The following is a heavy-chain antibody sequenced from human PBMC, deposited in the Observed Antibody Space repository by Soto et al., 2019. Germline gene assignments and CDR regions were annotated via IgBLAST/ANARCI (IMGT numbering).Heavy chain of an antibody. CDR1: GGTSSSYA. CDR2: IIPIFGTA. V-gene: IGHV1-69*13. D-gene: IGHD6-13*01. CDR3: ASETRAEPGTNSFDP. Sequence: ASVKVSCKASGGTSSSYAISWVRQAPGQGLEWMGGIIPIFGTANYAQKFQGRVTITADESTSTAYMELSSLRSEDTAVYYCASETRAEPGTNSFDPWGQGTLLTVSS. J-gene: IGHJ5*02.